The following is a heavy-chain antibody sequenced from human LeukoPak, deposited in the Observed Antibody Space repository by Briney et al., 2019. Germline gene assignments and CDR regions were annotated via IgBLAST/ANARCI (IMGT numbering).Heavy chain of an antibody. V-gene: IGHV1-18*01. Sequence: ASVKVSCKASGYTFTSYAMHWVRQAPGQGLEWMGWISAYNGNTNYAQKLQGRVTMTTDTSTSTAYMELRSLRSEDTAVYYCARDFGVMRSSGWYPPGDYYYGMDVWGQGTTVTVSS. J-gene: IGHJ6*02. CDR2: ISAYNGNT. D-gene: IGHD6-19*01. CDR1: GYTFTSYA. CDR3: ARDFGVMRSSGWYPPGDYYYGMDV.